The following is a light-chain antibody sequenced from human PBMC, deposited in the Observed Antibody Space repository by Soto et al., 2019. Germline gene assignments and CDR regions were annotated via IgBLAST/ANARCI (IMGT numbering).Light chain of an antibody. CDR2: EVS. CDR3: SSYAASNNLGV. J-gene: IGLJ2*01. Sequence: QSVLTQPPSASGSPGQSVTISCIGTSSGVGGYNYVSWYQQHPGKAPKLMIYEVSKRPSGVPDRFSGSKSGNTASQTVSGLQAEDEADYYCSSYAASNNLGVFGGGTKLTVL. CDR1: SSGVGGYNY. V-gene: IGLV2-8*01.